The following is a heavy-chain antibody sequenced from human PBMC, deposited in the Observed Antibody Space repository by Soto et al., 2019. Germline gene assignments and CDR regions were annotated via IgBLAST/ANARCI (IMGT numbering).Heavy chain of an antibody. D-gene: IGHD2-8*02. V-gene: IGHV3-30*03. CDR1: GFTVSTYG. CDR2: ISRDGGTT. CDR3: TGEVASGY. Sequence: QVQLVESGGGVVQPGRSLRLSCAVFGFTVSTYGMHWVRQAPGKGLEWVAVISRDGGTTYYADSVKGRFTISKDNSRNTLYLEMNNLRGDDMGVYYCTGEVASGYWGQGTLVIVSS. J-gene: IGHJ4*02.